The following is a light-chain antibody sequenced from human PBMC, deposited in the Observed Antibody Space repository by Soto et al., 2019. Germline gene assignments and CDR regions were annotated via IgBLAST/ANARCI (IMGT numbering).Light chain of an antibody. J-gene: IGKJ1*01. V-gene: IGKV1-5*01. CDR1: QSISTW. CDR3: QQYSTNVRT. Sequence: DIQMTQSPSTLSTSVGDRVTITCRASQSISTWLAWYQQKTGKAPKLLIYDASGLESGVPSRFSGSGSGTEFTLTINSLQPDDFATYYCQQYSTNVRTFGQGTKVEIK. CDR2: DAS.